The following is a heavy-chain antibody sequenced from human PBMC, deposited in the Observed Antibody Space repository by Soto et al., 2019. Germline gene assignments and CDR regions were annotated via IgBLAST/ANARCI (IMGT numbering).Heavy chain of an antibody. CDR3: TKAPGIAVSNDI. Sequence: XVSFKASCYTFKDYGISWVRQAPGQGLEWMACISAYNGNTNYAQKLQGRVTVTTDTSTSTAYMELRSLRSDDTAVYYCTKAPGIAVSNDIWGQGTMVTVSS. J-gene: IGHJ3*02. CDR2: ISAYNGNT. V-gene: IGHV1-18*01. D-gene: IGHD6-19*01. CDR1: CYTFKDYG.